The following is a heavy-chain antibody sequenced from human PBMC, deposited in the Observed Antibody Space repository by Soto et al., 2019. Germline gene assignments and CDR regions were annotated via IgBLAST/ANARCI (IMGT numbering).Heavy chain of an antibody. CDR2: IAPNNGNT. Sequence: QVQLVQSGAEVRKPGASVKVSCQTSGYKFTDHRIHWVRQAPGQGLEWMGWIAPNNGNTHYVPKFKGRVTITSDTSTSTAHMELAELTSDATAVYYCATKLGFKWLTYFDLXGRGTLVTVSS. CDR1: GYKFTDHR. D-gene: IGHD3-22*01. V-gene: IGHV1-2*02. CDR3: ATKLGFKWLTYFDL. J-gene: IGHJ2*01.